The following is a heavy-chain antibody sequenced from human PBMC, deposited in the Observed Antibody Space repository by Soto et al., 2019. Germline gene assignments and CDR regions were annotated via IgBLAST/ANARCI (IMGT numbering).Heavy chain of an antibody. CDR3: ARGFSPERKTYYDILTGNRKPYYYYGMDV. J-gene: IGHJ6*02. V-gene: IGHV4-34*01. D-gene: IGHD3-9*01. CDR1: GGSFSGYY. CDR2: INHSGST. Sequence: SETLSLTCAVYGGSFSGYYWSWIRQPTGRGLEWIGEINHSGSTNYNPSLKSRVTISVDTSKNQFSLKLSSVTAADTAVYYCARGFSPERKTYYDILTGNRKPYYYYGMDVWGQGTTVTVSS.